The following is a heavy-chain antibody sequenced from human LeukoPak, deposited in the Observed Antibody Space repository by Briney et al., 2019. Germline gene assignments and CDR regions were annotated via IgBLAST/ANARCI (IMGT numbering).Heavy chain of an antibody. V-gene: IGHV3-21*01. CDR3: ARDWDDILTGQFN. J-gene: IGHJ4*02. CDR2: ISSTSSYI. Sequence: GGSLRLSCAASRYTFSSYSMNWVRQAPGKGLEWVSSISSTSSYIYYADSVKGRFTISRDNAKNSLYLQMNSLRAEDTAVYYCARDWDDILTGQFNWGQGTLVTVSS. CDR1: RYTFSSYS. D-gene: IGHD3-9*01.